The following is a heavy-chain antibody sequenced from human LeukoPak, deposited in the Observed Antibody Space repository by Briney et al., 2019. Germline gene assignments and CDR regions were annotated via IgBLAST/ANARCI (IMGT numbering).Heavy chain of an antibody. J-gene: IGHJ3*02. D-gene: IGHD2-15*01. Sequence: SETLSLTCTVSGGSISSYYWSWIRQPPGKGLEWIGYVYYSGTTNYNPSLKSRVTISVDTSKNQFSLKLSSVTAADTAVYYCARGSDIVVVVAAARAFDIWGQGTMVTVSS. CDR1: GGSISSYY. CDR3: ARGSDIVVVVAAARAFDI. CDR2: VYYSGTT. V-gene: IGHV4-59*12.